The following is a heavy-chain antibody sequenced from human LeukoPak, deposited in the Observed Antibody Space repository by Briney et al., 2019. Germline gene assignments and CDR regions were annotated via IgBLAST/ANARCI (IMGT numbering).Heavy chain of an antibody. J-gene: IGHJ4*02. Sequence: GGSLRLSCAASGFTFSDHYMDWVRQAPGKGLEWVARSRNKANSYTTVYAASVKDRFTISRHDSKNSLYLQMNSLKTEDTAVYYCVRGYSSFDCWGQGTLVTVSS. CDR2: SRNKANSYTT. CDR3: VRGYSSFDC. V-gene: IGHV3-72*01. CDR1: GFTFSDHY. D-gene: IGHD5-18*01.